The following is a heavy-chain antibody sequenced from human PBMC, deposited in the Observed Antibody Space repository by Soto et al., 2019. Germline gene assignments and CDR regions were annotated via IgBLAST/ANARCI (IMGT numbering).Heavy chain of an antibody. J-gene: IGHJ4*02. D-gene: IGHD2-21*02. CDR2: INAGNGNT. V-gene: IGHV1-3*05. Sequence: QVQLVQSGAEEKKPGASVKVSCKASGYTFTSYAMHWVRQAPGQRLEWMGWINAGNGNTKYSQKFQGRVTITRDTSASRAYMELTSLRSEDTDVYYCASSIVLVPALDYWGQSHMVTVSS. CDR1: GYTFTSYA. CDR3: ASSIVLVPALDY.